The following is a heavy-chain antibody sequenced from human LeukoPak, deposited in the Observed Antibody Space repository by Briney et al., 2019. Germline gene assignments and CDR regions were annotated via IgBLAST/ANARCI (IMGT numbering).Heavy chain of an antibody. V-gene: IGHV1-18*01. CDR3: ARTTDDCSTTSCLAYDS. Sequence: ASVKVSCKASGYTFTNYGISWVRQASGQGFEWMGWISTYNGNTDYAQKLQGRITMTTDTSTTTAYRELRSLRSDDTAVYYCARTTDDCSTTSCLAYDSWGQGTLVTVSS. J-gene: IGHJ4*02. CDR1: GYTFTNYG. CDR2: ISTYNGNT. D-gene: IGHD2-2*01.